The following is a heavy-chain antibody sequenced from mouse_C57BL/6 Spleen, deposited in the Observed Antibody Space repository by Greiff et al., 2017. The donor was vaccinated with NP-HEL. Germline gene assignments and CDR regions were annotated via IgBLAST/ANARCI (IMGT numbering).Heavy chain of an antibody. CDR3: VRDPPHGYGSTSWFAY. CDR1: GFTFNTYA. D-gene: IGHD1-1*01. V-gene: IGHV10-3*01. J-gene: IGHJ3*01. CDR2: IRSKSSNYAT. Sequence: EVQLVESGGGLVQPKGSLKLSCAASGFTFNTYAMHWVRQAPGKGLEWVARIRSKSSNYATYYADSVKDRFTISRDDSQSMLYLQMNNLKTEDTAMYYCVRDPPHGYGSTSWFAYWGQGTLVTVSA.